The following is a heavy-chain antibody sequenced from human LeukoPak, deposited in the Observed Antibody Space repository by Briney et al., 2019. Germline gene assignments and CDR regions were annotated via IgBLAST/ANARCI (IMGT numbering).Heavy chain of an antibody. Sequence: SETLSLTCTVSGGSIRSSYYYWGWIRQPPGKGLEWIGSIYDSGSTYYNPSLKSRVTISVDTSKNQFSLKLSSVTAADTAVYYCARLGMGLYYFDYWGQGTLVTVSS. V-gene: IGHV4-39*07. CDR1: GGSIRSSYYY. D-gene: IGHD3-16*01. J-gene: IGHJ4*02. CDR2: IYDSGST. CDR3: ARLGMGLYYFDY.